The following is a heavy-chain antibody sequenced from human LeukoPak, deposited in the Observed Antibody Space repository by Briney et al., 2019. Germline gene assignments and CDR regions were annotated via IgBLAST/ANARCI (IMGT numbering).Heavy chain of an antibody. V-gene: IGHV1-69*05. J-gene: IGHJ5*02. CDR1: GGTFSSYA. D-gene: IGHD3-22*01. Sequence: SVKVCCKAAGGTFSSYAISWVRQAPGQGREWMGGIIPIFGTANYAQKFQGRVTITTDESTSAAYMELSSLRSEDTAVYYCARGRVGYDSFFSWFDPWGQGTLVTVSS. CDR2: IIPIFGTA. CDR3: ARGRVGYDSFFSWFDP.